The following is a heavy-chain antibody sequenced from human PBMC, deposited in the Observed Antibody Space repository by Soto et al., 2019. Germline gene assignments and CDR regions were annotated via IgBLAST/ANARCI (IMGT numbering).Heavy chain of an antibody. J-gene: IGHJ4*02. CDR3: SRMRASGPYFDLVDY. V-gene: IGHV2-26*03. CDR1: GFSLSDIRLG. Sequence: QVTLKESGPVLVKPAETLTLTCSISGFSLSDIRLGVGWIRQPPGKALEWLAHIFANDETTYSTSLRTRLTVSRDPSRSQVVLTMTNLDPEDSGTYYCSRMRASGPYFDLVDYWGQGALVTVSS. CDR2: IFANDET. D-gene: IGHD1-26*01.